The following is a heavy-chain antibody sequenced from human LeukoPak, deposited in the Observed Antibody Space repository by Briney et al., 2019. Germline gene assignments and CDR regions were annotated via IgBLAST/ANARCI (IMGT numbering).Heavy chain of an antibody. Sequence: SETLSLTCTVSGGSISSYYWSWIRQPPGKGLERIGYISYSGSTNYNPSLKSRVTISVDTSKNQFSLKLSSVTAADTAVYYCARRSYSSPFDYWGQGILVIVSS. CDR3: ARRSYSSPFDY. CDR1: GGSISSYY. CDR2: ISYSGST. V-gene: IGHV4-59*08. J-gene: IGHJ4*02. D-gene: IGHD6-19*01.